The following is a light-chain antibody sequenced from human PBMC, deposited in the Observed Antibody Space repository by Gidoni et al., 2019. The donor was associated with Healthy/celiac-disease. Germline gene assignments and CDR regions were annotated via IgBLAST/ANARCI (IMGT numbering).Light chain of an antibody. V-gene: IGKV3-20*01. Sequence: EIVLRQSPGTLSLSPGERATLSSRASKSVRSSYLAWYQQKPGQAPRLLIYGASSRATGIPDMFSGSASWPDFTLTIRRLEPVDFAVYFCQQYGSSPLYTFGQGTKLEIK. J-gene: IGKJ2*01. CDR1: KSVRSSY. CDR3: QQYGSSPLYT. CDR2: GAS.